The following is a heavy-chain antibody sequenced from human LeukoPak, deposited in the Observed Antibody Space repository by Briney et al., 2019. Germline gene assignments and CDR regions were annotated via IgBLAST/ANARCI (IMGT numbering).Heavy chain of an antibody. CDR3: ARINIAADGNPLDY. Sequence: PSETLSLTCAVSGGSISSSNWWSWVRQPPGKGLEWIGEIYHSGSTNYNPSLKSRVTISVDKSKNQFSLKLRSVTAADTAMYYCARINIAADGNPLDYWGQGTLVTASS. CDR2: IYHSGST. CDR1: GGSISSSNW. J-gene: IGHJ4*02. D-gene: IGHD6-13*01. V-gene: IGHV4-4*02.